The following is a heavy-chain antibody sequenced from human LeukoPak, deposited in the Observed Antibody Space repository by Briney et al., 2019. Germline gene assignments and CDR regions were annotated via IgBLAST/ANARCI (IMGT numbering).Heavy chain of an antibody. CDR1: IDSFTNYY. CDR2: VNDSGGT. D-gene: IGHD2-15*01. V-gene: IGHV4-34*01. J-gene: IGHJ4*02. CDR3: ARLTVVAAPLGDY. Sequence: SETLSLTCAVYIDSFTNYYWNWIRQTPGKGLEWIGEVNDSGGTNINPSLRSRVILSVDTSKNQFSLKLSSVTAADTAVYYCARLTVVAAPLGDYWGQGTLVTVSS.